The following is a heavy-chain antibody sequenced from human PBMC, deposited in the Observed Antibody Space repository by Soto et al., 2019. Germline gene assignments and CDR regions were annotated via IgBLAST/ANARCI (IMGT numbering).Heavy chain of an antibody. CDR3: ARDTHSFYSGSYFYYYYYGMDV. D-gene: IGHD1-26*01. V-gene: IGHV3-33*01. Sequence: SLRLSCAASGFTFSSYGMHWVRQAPGKGLEWMAVIWYDGSNKYYADSVKGRFTISRDNYKNTLYLQMNSLRAEDTAVYYCARDTHSFYSGSYFYYYYYGMDVWGQGTTVTVSS. CDR1: GFTFSSYG. J-gene: IGHJ6*02. CDR2: IWYDGSNK.